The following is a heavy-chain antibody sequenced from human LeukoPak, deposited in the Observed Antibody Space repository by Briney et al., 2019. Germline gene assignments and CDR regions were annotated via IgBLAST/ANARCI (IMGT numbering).Heavy chain of an antibody. CDR2: IYYSGST. CDR1: GGSFSSGDYY. CDR3: ARSEGYAFDP. D-gene: IGHD2-15*01. J-gene: IGHJ5*02. Sequence: SQTLSLTCTVFGGSFSSGDYYWSWLRQPPGKGLEWIGYIYYSGSTFYNPSLKSRVTISLVTSKSQFSLKLSSVSAADTAVYYCARSEGYAFDPWGQGTLVTVSS. V-gene: IGHV4-30-4*01.